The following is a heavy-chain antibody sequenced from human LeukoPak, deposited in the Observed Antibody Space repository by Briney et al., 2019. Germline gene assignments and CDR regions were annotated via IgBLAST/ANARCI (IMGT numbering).Heavy chain of an antibody. D-gene: IGHD4-11*01. CDR2: IYTSGST. CDR1: GGSISSGSYY. CDR3: ARATVTLIDY. Sequence: TSQTLSLTCTVSGGSISSGSYYWSWIRQPAGKGLEWIGRIYTSGSTNYNPSLKSRVTISVDTSKNQFSLKLSSVTAADTAVYYCARATVTLIDYWGQGTQVTVSS. V-gene: IGHV4-61*02. J-gene: IGHJ4*02.